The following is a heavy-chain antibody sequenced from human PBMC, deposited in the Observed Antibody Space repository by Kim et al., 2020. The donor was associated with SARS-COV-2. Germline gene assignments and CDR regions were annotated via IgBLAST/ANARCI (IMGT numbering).Heavy chain of an antibody. J-gene: IGHJ4*02. V-gene: IGHV3-48*02. CDR1: GFTFSTSS. CDR2: ISNSSTTR. D-gene: IGHD2-15*01. Sequence: GGSLRLSCAASGFTFSTSSMNWVRQAPGKGLEWVSYISNSSTTRYYADSVKGRFTISRDNAKNSLYLQMNSLRDEDTAVYYCANAGALYCSGDSCYLYWGQGTLVTVSS. CDR3: ANAGALYCSGDSCYLY.